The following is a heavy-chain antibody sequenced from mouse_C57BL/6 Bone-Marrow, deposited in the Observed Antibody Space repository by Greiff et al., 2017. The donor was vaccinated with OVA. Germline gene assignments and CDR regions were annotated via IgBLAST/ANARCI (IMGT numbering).Heavy chain of an antibody. CDR1: GYTFTDYY. CDR3: ASSPAITTVVATDAMDY. CDR2: INPNNGGT. J-gene: IGHJ4*01. V-gene: IGHV1-26*01. D-gene: IGHD1-1*01. Sequence: EVQLQQSGPELVKPGASVKISCKASGYTFTDYYMHWVKQSHGKGLEWIGDINPNNGGTSYNQKFKGKATLTVDKSSSTAYMELRSLTSEDSAVYYCASSPAITTVVATDAMDYWGQGTSVTVS.